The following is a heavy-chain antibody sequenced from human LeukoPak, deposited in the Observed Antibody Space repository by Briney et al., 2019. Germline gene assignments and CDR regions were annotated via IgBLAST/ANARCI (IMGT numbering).Heavy chain of an antibody. D-gene: IGHD2-2*01. Sequence: GGSLRLSCAASGFTFSSYGMHWVRQAPGKGLEWVAFIRYDGSNKYYADSVKGRFTISRDNSKNTLYLQMNSLRAEDTAVYYCAKDPRVIVVVPAATIGYWGQGTLVTVPS. CDR2: IRYDGSNK. CDR3: AKDPRVIVVVPAATIGY. V-gene: IGHV3-30*02. CDR1: GFTFSSYG. J-gene: IGHJ4*02.